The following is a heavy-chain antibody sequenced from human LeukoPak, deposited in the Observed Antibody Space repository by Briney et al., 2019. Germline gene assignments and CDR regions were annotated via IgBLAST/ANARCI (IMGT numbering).Heavy chain of an antibody. CDR3: ATDRRISQWLVMDYFDY. CDR1: GYTFTSYG. CDR2: ISAYNGNT. Sequence: GASVKVSCKASGYTFTSYGISWVRQAPGQGLEWMGWISAYNGNTNYAQKLQGRVTMTTDTSTSTAYMELRSLRSDDTAVYYCATDRRISQWLVMDYFDYWGQGTLVTVSS. J-gene: IGHJ4*02. D-gene: IGHD6-19*01. V-gene: IGHV1-18*01.